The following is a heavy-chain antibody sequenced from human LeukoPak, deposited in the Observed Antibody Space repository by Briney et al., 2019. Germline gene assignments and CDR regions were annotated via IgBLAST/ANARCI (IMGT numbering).Heavy chain of an antibody. Sequence: ASVKVSCKASGGTFSSYTISWVRQAPGQGLEWMGIINPSGGSTSYAQKFQGRVTMTRDTSTSTVYMELSSLRSEDTAVYYCAREPVIAAAGNYYYGMDVWGKGTTVTVSS. CDR2: INPSGGST. V-gene: IGHV1-46*01. D-gene: IGHD6-13*01. J-gene: IGHJ6*04. CDR1: GGTFSSYT. CDR3: AREPVIAAAGNYYYGMDV.